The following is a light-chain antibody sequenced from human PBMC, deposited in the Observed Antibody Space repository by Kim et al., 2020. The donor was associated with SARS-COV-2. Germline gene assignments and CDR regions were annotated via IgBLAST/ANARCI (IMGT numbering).Light chain of an antibody. Sequence: SASVGDRVVITCRASQNINNYLNWYQQKPGKAPKLLIYASSNVQSGVPSRFSGGGSGTDFTLTIGSLQPEDFASYFCQQSYTTPYTFGQGTKLEIK. CDR1: QNINNY. V-gene: IGKV1-39*01. CDR2: ASS. CDR3: QQSYTTPYT. J-gene: IGKJ2*01.